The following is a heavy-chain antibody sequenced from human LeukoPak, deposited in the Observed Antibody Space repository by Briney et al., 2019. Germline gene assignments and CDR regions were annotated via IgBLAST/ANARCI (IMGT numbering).Heavy chain of an antibody. CDR2: ISSSSSYI. Sequence: PGGSLRLSCAASGFTFSSYSMNWVRQAPGKGLEWVSSISSSSSYIYYADSVKGRFTISRDNAKNSLYLQMNSLRAEDTAVYYCARNLYDFLTGFDSWGQGTLVTVSS. D-gene: IGHD3-9*01. CDR1: GFTFSSYS. CDR3: ARNLYDFLTGFDS. V-gene: IGHV3-21*01. J-gene: IGHJ4*02.